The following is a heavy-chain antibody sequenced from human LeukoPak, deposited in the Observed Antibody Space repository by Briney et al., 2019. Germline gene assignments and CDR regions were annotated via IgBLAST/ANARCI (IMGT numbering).Heavy chain of an antibody. CDR2: ISGSGVST. D-gene: IGHD2-15*01. J-gene: IGHJ5*02. CDR3: AKDFFSLLGYCSGGSCSVPWFDP. Sequence: PGGSLRLSCAASGFPFSTHSLNWVRQAPGKGLEWVSAISGSGVSTYYADSVKGRFTISRDNSKNTLYLQMNSLRAEDTAVYYCAKDFFSLLGYCSGGSCSVPWFDPWGQGPLVTVSS. V-gene: IGHV3-23*01. CDR1: GFPFSTHS.